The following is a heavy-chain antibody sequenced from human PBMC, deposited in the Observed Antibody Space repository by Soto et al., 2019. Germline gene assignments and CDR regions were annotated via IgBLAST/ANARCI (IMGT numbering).Heavy chain of an antibody. CDR1: GFTFSSYG. CDR2: ISSSSSTI. D-gene: IGHD6-19*01. Sequence: GGSLRLSCAASGFTFSSYGMNWVRQAPGKGLEWVSYISSSSSTIYYADSVKGRFTISRDNAKNSLSLQMNSLRDEDTAVYYCARGSQWTSPEYWGQGTLVTVSS. V-gene: IGHV3-48*02. J-gene: IGHJ4*02. CDR3: ARGSQWTSPEY.